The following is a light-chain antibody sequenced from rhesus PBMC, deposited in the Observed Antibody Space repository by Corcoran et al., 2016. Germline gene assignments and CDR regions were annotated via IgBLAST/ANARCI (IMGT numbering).Light chain of an antibody. CDR2: EVN. V-gene: IGLV2-32*01. CDR1: ASDIGGYNY. CDR3: CSYAGSYSFV. J-gene: IGLJ6*01. Sequence: QAALTQPRSVSGSPGQSVTISCTGTASDIGGYNYVSWSQQHPGTAPKLMIYEVNKRPAGVSDRFSGSKSGTTASLTISGLQTVDEADYYCCSYAGSYSFVFGGGTKLTVL.